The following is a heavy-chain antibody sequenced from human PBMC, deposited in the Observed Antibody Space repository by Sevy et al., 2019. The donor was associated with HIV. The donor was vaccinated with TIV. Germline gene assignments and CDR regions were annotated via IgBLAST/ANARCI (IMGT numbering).Heavy chain of an antibody. CDR3: AKGRRNWNYEGMDV. Sequence: GGSLRLSCAASGFTFSSYAMSWVRQAPGKGLEWVSAISGSGGSTYYAESVKGRFTISRDNSKNTLYLQMNSLRAEDTAVYYCAKGRRNWNYEGMDVWGQGTTVTVSS. CDR1: GFTFSSYA. J-gene: IGHJ6*02. D-gene: IGHD1-1*01. CDR2: ISGSGGST. V-gene: IGHV3-23*01.